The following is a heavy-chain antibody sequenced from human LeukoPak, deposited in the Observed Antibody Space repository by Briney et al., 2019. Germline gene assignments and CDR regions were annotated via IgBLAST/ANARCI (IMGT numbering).Heavy chain of an antibody. D-gene: IGHD1-14*01. V-gene: IGHV1-46*01. Sequence: GASVKVSCKASGYTFTSYYMHWVRQAPGQGLEWMGIINPSDGTTDYAQKFEGRVTMTRDTSTSTVYMELSSLRSEDTAVYSCARDHDGPRGRNRGHLQHWGQGTLVTVSS. CDR1: GYTFTSYY. CDR3: ARDHDGPRGRNRGHLQH. J-gene: IGHJ1*01. CDR2: INPSDGTT.